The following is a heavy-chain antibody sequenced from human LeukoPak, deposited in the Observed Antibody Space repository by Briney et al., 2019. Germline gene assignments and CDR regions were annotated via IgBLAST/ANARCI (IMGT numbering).Heavy chain of an antibody. CDR1: GGTFSSYA. CDR2: IIPIFGTA. CDR3: AAGDYDSSGYYYYFDY. J-gene: IGHJ4*02. Sequence: ASVKVSCKASGGTFSSYAISRVRQAPGQGLEWMGGIIPIFGTANYAQKFQGRVTITTDESTSTAYMELSSLRSEDTAVYYCAAGDYDSSGYYYYFDYWGQGTLVTVSS. V-gene: IGHV1-69*05. D-gene: IGHD3-22*01.